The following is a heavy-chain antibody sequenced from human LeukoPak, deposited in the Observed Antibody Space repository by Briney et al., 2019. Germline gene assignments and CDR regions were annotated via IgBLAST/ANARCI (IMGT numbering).Heavy chain of an antibody. CDR1: ADSFSSHY. J-gene: IGHJ3*02. V-gene: IGHV4-59*11. CDR3: ARDLVTVTKGFDI. CDR2: IAYIGST. D-gene: IGHD4-17*01. Sequence: SETLSLTCAVSADSFSSHYWTWIRQPPGKGLEWIGYIAYIGSTNYNPSLKSRVTISIDTSKNQFSLKLSSVTAADTAVYYCARDLVTVTKGFDIWGQGTMVSVSS.